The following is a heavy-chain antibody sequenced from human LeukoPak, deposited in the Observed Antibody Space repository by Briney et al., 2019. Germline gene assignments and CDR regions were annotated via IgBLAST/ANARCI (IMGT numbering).Heavy chain of an antibody. CDR1: GYTFSSFA. V-gene: IGHV3-23*01. Sequence: GVSLRLSCAASGYTFSSFAMSWVRQAPGKGLEWVSAICGSGGNTYYADSVKGRFTISRDNSKNTLYLQMNNLRAEDTAVYYCAKDPYGSGSYSWFDPWGQGTLVTVSS. CDR3: AKDPYGSGSYSWFDP. D-gene: IGHD3-10*01. CDR2: ICGSGGNT. J-gene: IGHJ5*02.